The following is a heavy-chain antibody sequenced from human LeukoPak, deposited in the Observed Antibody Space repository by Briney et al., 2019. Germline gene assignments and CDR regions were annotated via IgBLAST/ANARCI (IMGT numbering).Heavy chain of an antibody. D-gene: IGHD6-13*01. J-gene: IGHJ5*02. CDR1: GYIFTSHG. CDR3: ARFQLVEKNWFAP. V-gene: IGHV1-18*01. Sequence: ASVKVSCKASGYIFTSHGIAWVRQAPGQGLEWMGWINPNSGNTQYPQRLQGRVSLTTGASTSTAYMELRSLRSDDTAVYYCARFQLVEKNWFAPWGQGTLVTVSS. CDR2: INPNSGNT.